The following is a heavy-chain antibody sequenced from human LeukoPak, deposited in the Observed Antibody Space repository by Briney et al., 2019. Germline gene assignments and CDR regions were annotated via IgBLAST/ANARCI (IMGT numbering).Heavy chain of an antibody. V-gene: IGHV3-23*01. CDR2: ISGSGGST. Sequence: GGSLRLSCAASGITFSSYGMSWVRQAPGKGLEWVSAISGSGGSTYYADSVKGRFTISRDNSKNTLYLQMNSLRAEDTAVYYCAKEAALLYYYYYMDVWGKGTTVTISS. D-gene: IGHD2-21*01. CDR3: AKEAALLYYYYYMDV. J-gene: IGHJ6*03. CDR1: GITFSSYG.